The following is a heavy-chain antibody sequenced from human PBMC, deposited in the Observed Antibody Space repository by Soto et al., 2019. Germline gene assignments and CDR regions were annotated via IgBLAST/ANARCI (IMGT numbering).Heavy chain of an antibody. D-gene: IGHD3-22*01. V-gene: IGHV3-74*01. Sequence: GGSLRLSCAASGFTFSSYWMHWVRQAPGKGLVWVSRINSDGSSTSYADSVKGRFTISRDNAKNTLYLQMNSLRAEDTAVYYCARDRFDYYDSSGYYPPASGMDVWGQGTTVTVSS. CDR1: GFTFSSYW. CDR3: ARDRFDYYDSSGYYPPASGMDV. J-gene: IGHJ6*02. CDR2: INSDGSST.